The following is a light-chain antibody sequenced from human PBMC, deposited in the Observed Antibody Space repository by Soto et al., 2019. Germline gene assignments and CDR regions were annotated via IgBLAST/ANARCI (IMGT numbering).Light chain of an antibody. CDR1: QSVSSY. J-gene: IGKJ3*01. CDR2: DAS. CDR3: QQRSNWPPVFT. Sequence: EIVLTQSPATLSLSPGERATLSCRASQSVSSYLAWYQHKPGQAPRLLIYDASSRATGIPARFSGSGSGTDFTLTISSLEPEDFAVYSCQQRSNWPPVFTFGPGPNVDIK. V-gene: IGKV3-11*01.